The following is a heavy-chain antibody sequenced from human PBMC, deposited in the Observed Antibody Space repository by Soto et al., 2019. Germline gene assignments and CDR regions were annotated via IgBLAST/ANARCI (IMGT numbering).Heavy chain of an antibody. CDR2: INPNSGGT. Sequence: ASVKVSCKASGYTFTGYYMHWVRQAPGQGLEWMGWINPNSGGTNYAQKFQGRVTMTRDTSISTAYMELSRLRSDDTAVYYCARTATHKNDAFDIWGQGTMVTVSS. D-gene: IGHD2-21*02. J-gene: IGHJ3*02. CDR1: GYTFTGYY. V-gene: IGHV1-2*02. CDR3: ARTATHKNDAFDI.